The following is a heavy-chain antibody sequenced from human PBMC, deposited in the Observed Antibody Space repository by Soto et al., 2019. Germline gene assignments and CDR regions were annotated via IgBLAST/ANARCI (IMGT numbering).Heavy chain of an antibody. CDR1: GGSFSYYY. V-gene: IGHV4-34*01. D-gene: IGHD5-12*01. Sequence: SETLSLTCAVYGGSFSYYYWSWIRQPPGKGLEWIGEINHSGSTNYKPSLKSRVTMSVDTSKNQFSLKLSSATAADTAVYYCARGPDIVATITRSFGFWGQGILVTVSS. CDR3: ARGPDIVATITRSFGF. CDR2: INHSGST. J-gene: IGHJ4*02.